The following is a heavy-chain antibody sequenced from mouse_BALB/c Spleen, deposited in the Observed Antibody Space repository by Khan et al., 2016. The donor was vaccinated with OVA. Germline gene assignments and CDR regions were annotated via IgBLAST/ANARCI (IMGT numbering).Heavy chain of an antibody. CDR3: ASHLTGSFAY. CDR1: GFTFSSYS. CDR2: LSSGGDYT. D-gene: IGHD4-1*01. V-gene: IGHV5-6*01. Sequence: EVELVESGGDLVKPGGSLKLSCAASGFTFSSYSMSWVRQTPDKRLEWVATLSSGGDYTYYPDHVKGRFTISRDNAKNTLYLQMSSLKSEDTAMYYCASHLTGSFAYWGQGTLVTVSA. J-gene: IGHJ3*01.